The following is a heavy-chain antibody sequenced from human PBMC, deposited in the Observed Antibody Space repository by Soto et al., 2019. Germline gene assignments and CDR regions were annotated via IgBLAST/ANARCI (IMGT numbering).Heavy chain of an antibody. CDR2: IKTDGSIT. Sequence: EVQLVESGGGLVQPGGSLRLSCAASGFPFSSYWMHWVRQAPGGGLVWVSRIKTDGSITTYADSVKGRFTISRDNAKNTLYLQMNSLRGEDTAVYYCARVGVGAYWFDSWGQGTLVTVSS. D-gene: IGHD1-26*01. CDR3: ARVGVGAYWFDS. CDR1: GFPFSSYW. V-gene: IGHV3-74*01. J-gene: IGHJ5*01.